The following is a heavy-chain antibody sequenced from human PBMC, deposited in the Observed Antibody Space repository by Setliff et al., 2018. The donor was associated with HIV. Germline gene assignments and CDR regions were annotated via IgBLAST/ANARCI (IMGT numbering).Heavy chain of an antibody. CDR3: ARDPPGYGDSNDY. V-gene: IGHV4-4*07. J-gene: IGHJ4*02. Sequence: SETLSLTCSVSGASITSHNWSWIRQAAGKGLEWIGRIYTRGNTNYNPALRSRGTMSVDTSKNQFSLKVTTVTAADTAMYYCARDPPGYGDSNDYWGQGTLVTVSS. D-gene: IGHD4-17*01. CDR2: IYTRGNT. CDR1: GASITSHN.